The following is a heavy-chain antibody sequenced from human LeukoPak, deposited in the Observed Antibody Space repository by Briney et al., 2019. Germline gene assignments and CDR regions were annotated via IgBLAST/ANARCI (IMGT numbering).Heavy chain of an antibody. Sequence: GGSLRLSCAASGFTFSSYAMHWVRQAPGKGLEYVSAISSNGGSTYYANSVKGRFTISRDNSKNTLYLQMGSLRAEDVAVYYCARVGRFGELSNFDYWGQGTLVTVSS. CDR3: ARVGRFGELSNFDY. CDR1: GFTFSSYA. D-gene: IGHD3-10*01. V-gene: IGHV3-64*01. J-gene: IGHJ4*02. CDR2: ISSNGGST.